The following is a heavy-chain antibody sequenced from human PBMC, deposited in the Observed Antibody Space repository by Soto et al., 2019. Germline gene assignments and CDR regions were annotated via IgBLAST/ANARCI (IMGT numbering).Heavy chain of an antibody. CDR1: GYTFTGYY. D-gene: IGHD3-3*01. V-gene: IGHV1-2*02. Sequence: SVKVSCKASGYTFTGYYMHWVRQAPGQGLEWMGWINPNSGGTNYAQKFQGRVTMTRDTSISTAYMELSRLRSDDTAVYYCARDNRITIFGVVTAHDYWGQGTLVTVSS. CDR3: ARDNRITIFGVVTAHDY. CDR2: INPNSGGT. J-gene: IGHJ4*02.